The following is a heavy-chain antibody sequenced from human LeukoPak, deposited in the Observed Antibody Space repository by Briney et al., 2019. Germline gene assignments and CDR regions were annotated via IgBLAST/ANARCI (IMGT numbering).Heavy chain of an antibody. J-gene: IGHJ4*02. CDR3: ARSRVPAAPGYFDY. CDR1: GGSISSYY. D-gene: IGHD2-2*01. Sequence: TTSETLSLTCTVSGGSISSYYWSWIRQPPGKGLEWIGYIYYSGSANYNPSLKSRVTISVDTSKNQFSLKLSSVTAADTAVYYCARSRVPAAPGYFDYWGQGTLVTVSS. V-gene: IGHV4-59*01. CDR2: IYYSGSA.